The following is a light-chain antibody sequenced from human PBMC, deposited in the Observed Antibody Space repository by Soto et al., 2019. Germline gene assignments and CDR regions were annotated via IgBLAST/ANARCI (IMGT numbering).Light chain of an antibody. CDR2: DVS. CDR1: SSDVGGYNY. V-gene: IGLV2-14*01. Sequence: QSALTQPASVSGSPGQSITISCTGTSSDVGGYNYVSWYQQHPGKAPKLMIYDVSNRPSGVSNRFSGSMSGNTASLTISGLQAEDEADYYCSSYTSSSTLLDVFGTGTKLTVL. J-gene: IGLJ1*01. CDR3: SSYTSSSTLLDV.